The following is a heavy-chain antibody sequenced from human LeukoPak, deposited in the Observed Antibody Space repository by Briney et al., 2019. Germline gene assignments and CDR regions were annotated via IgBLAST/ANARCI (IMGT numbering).Heavy chain of an antibody. CDR1: GGSFSGYY. CDR3: ARGGDTYYYDSSGYYFGY. CDR2: IIDTGST. Sequence: ESSETLSLTCAVYGGSFSGYYWTWIRQPPGKGLEWIGEIIDTGSTKYNSSLKSRVTISVDTSKNQFSLKLSSVTAADTAVYYCARGGDTYYYDSSGYYFGYWGQGTLVTVSS. J-gene: IGHJ4*02. V-gene: IGHV4-34*12. D-gene: IGHD3-22*01.